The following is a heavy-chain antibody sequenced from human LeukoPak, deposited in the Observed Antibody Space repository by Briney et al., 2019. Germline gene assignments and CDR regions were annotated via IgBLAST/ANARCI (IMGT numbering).Heavy chain of an antibody. Sequence: ASETLSLTCAVYGGSFSGYYWSWIRQPPGKGLEWIGEINHSGSTNYNPSLKSRVTISVDTSKNQFSLKLSSVTAADTAVYYCARVRYYDSSGYSRHDAFDIWGQGTMVTVSS. J-gene: IGHJ3*02. CDR1: GGSFSGYY. CDR2: INHSGST. D-gene: IGHD3-22*01. V-gene: IGHV4-34*01. CDR3: ARVRYYDSSGYSRHDAFDI.